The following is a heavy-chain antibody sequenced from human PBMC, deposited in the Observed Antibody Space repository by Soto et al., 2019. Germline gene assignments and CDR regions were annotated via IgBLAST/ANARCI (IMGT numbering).Heavy chain of an antibody. Sequence: GGSLRLSCAASGFTVSSNYMSWVRQAPGKGLEWVSLIDSGGSTYYGDSVKDRFTISRDNSKNTLYLQMNSLRAEDTAVYYCARDQNSWGQGTLVTVSS. V-gene: IGHV3-66*01. J-gene: IGHJ5*02. CDR1: GFTVSSNY. CDR2: IDSGGST. CDR3: ARDQNS.